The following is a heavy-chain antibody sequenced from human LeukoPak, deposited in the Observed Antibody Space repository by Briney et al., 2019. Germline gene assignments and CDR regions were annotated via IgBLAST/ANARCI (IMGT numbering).Heavy chain of an antibody. CDR1: GYTFTSYY. Sequence: ASVKVSCTASGYTFTSYYMHWVRQAPGQGLEWMGVINPSGGSTSYAQKFQGRVTMTRDTSTSTIYMELRSLRSDDTAVYYCARDSQEAILERLLSDAFDIWGQGTMVTVSS. J-gene: IGHJ3*02. D-gene: IGHD3-3*01. CDR2: INPSGGST. CDR3: ARDSQEAILERLLSDAFDI. V-gene: IGHV1-46*01.